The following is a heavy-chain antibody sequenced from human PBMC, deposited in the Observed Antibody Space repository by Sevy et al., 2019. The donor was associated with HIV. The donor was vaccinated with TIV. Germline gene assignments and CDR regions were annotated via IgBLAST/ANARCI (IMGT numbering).Heavy chain of an antibody. CDR2: ISSTSGYI. Sequence: LGGSLRLSCAASGFTFSSYRMTWVRQAPGKGLEWVSCISSTSGYINYADSVKGRFTISRDNAKNLLYLQMDNLRAEDTAVYYCARAVVEMSTWRSDYWGQGTLVTVSS. CDR1: GFTFSSYR. CDR3: ARAVVEMSTWRSDY. D-gene: IGHD2-21*01. J-gene: IGHJ4*02. V-gene: IGHV3-21*01.